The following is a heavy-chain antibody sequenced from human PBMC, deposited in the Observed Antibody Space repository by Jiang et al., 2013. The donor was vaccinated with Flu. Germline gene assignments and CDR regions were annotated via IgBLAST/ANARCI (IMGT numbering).Heavy chain of an antibody. Sequence: YGAEVKKPGESLRISCEGSGYNFTNYWINWVRQVPGKGLEWMGRIDPSDSYTNYRPSFQGHVTTSADRSVNTAYLHWSSLKASDTAMYYCARGPLGMTTNNYFFDSWGQGSRGHRLL. CDR3: ARGPLGMTTNNYFFDS. J-gene: IGHJ4*02. CDR2: IDPSDSYT. V-gene: IGHV5-10-1*01. D-gene: IGHD7-27*01. CDR1: GYNFTNYW.